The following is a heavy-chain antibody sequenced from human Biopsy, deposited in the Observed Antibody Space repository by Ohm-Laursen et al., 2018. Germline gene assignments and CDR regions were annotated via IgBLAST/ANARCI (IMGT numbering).Heavy chain of an antibody. D-gene: IGHD3-22*01. J-gene: IGHJ5*01. CDR2: IYYTGNT. V-gene: IGHV4-31*03. Sequence: TLSLTCTVSSGSIRTGDYYWTWIRQHPGKGLEWIGSIYYTGNTKYNPSLQSRLSMSVDTPKNQFSLKLTSVTAADTAVYYCARTPLWDGGGYDSPHFDSWGQGTLVTVSS. CDR3: ARTPLWDGGGYDSPHFDS. CDR1: SGSIRTGDYY.